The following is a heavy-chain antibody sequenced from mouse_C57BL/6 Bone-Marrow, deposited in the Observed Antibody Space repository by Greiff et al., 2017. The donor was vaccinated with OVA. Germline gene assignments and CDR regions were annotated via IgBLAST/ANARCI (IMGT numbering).Heavy chain of an antibody. Sequence: VKLVESDAELVKPGASVKISCTVSGYTFTDHTIHWMKQRPEQGLEWIGYIYPRDGSTKYNAKFQGTATLTADKSSSTAYMQLNSLTSEDSAVYFCARDGRAWFAYWGQGTLVTVSA. D-gene: IGHD1-1*01. CDR1: GYTFTDHT. CDR2: IYPRDGST. CDR3: ARDGRAWFAY. V-gene: IGHV1-78*01. J-gene: IGHJ3*01.